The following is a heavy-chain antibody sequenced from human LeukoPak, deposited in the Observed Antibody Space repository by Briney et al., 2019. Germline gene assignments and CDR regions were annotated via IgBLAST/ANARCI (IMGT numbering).Heavy chain of an antibody. CDR2: IYYTGST. CDR1: GGSITSSSYY. Sequence: PSETLSLTCTVSGGSITSSSYYWGWIRQPPGKGLEYIGTIYYTGSTYYNPSLKSRVTISVDTSKNQFSLKLSSVTAADTAVYYCARGGWNKFDYWGQGTLVTVSS. J-gene: IGHJ4*02. V-gene: IGHV4-39*07. D-gene: IGHD3-22*01. CDR3: ARGGWNKFDY.